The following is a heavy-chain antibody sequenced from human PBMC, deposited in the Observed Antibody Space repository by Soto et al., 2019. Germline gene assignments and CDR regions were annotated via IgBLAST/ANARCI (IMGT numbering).Heavy chain of an antibody. CDR3: AREEDGGDYVLDY. D-gene: IGHD4-17*01. CDR2: ISSSSSYI. CDR1: GFTFSSYS. J-gene: IGHJ4*02. V-gene: IGHV3-21*01. Sequence: GGSLRLSCAASGFTFSSYSMNWVRQAPGKGLEWVSSISSSSSYIYYADSVKGRFTISRDNAKNSLYLQMNSLRAEDTAVYYCAREEDGGDYVLDYWGQGTLVTVSS.